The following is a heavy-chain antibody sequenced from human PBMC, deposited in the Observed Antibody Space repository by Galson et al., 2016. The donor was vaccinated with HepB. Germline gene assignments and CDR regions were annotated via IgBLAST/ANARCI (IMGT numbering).Heavy chain of an antibody. Sequence: QSGAEVTKPGESLKISCKGSGYTFSHYWIGWVRQMPGKGLEWMGIIYPDDSDTRYSPSFQGQVTISADKSISTACLQWTSLTASDTAMYYCAMLRGLDAFEIGDQGTMVTVS. CDR1: GYTFSHYW. CDR3: AMLRGLDAFEI. V-gene: IGHV5-51*01. D-gene: IGHD3-16*01. CDR2: IYPDDSDT. J-gene: IGHJ3*02.